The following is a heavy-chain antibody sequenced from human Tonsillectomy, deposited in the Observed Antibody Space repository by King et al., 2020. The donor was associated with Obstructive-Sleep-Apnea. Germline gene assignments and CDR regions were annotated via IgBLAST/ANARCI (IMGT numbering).Heavy chain of an antibody. Sequence: QLVQSGAEVKKPGESLRISCKGSGYSFSSHWISWVRQMPGKVLEWMGRIDPADSYTNYSPSFQVHVTITTDNSITTAYLQWSSLKASDTAMYYCARHSISGDSLYWGQGPLVTVSS. J-gene: IGHJ4*02. CDR1: GYSFSSHW. D-gene: IGHD1-26*01. V-gene: IGHV5-10-1*01. CDR2: IDPADSYT. CDR3: ARHSISGDSLY.